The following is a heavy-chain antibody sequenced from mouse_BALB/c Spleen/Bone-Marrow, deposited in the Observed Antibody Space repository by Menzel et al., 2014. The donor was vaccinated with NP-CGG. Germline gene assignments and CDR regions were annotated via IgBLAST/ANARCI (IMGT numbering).Heavy chain of an antibody. Sequence: EVKLQESGAELVKPGASVKLSCTASGFNIKDTYMHWVMQRPEQGLEWIGRIDPANGNTKYDPKFQGKATITADTSSNTGFLQLSSLTSEDTAVYYCARYRYYGSSYAMDYWGQGTSVTVSS. V-gene: IGHV14-3*02. CDR2: IDPANGNT. J-gene: IGHJ4*01. D-gene: IGHD1-1*01. CDR1: GFNIKDTY. CDR3: ARYRYYGSSYAMDY.